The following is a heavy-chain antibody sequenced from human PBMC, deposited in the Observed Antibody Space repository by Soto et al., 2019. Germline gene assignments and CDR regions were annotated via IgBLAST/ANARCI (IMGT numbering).Heavy chain of an antibody. J-gene: IGHJ4*02. Sequence: SETLSLTCTVSGGSIRTYSWSWIRQPPGKGLEWIGYIYYSGSTNYNPSLKSRVTISVDTSKNQFSLKLSSVTAADTAVYYCARDLVYYGSGSYYNVLDYRGQGTLVTVS. CDR2: IYYSGST. V-gene: IGHV4-59*01. CDR1: GGSIRTYS. D-gene: IGHD3-10*01. CDR3: ARDLVYYGSGSYYNVLDY.